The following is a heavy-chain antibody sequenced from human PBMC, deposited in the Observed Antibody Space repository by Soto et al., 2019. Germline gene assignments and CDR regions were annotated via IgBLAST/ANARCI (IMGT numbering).Heavy chain of an antibody. Sequence: ASVKVSCKASGGTFSSYAISWVRQAPGQGLEWMGGIIPIFGTANYAQKFQGRVTITADESTSTAYMELSSLRSEDTAVYYCARVGCSGGSCYSTLAYYYYGMDVWGQGTTVTVSS. CDR1: GGTFSSYA. J-gene: IGHJ6*02. CDR2: IIPIFGTA. CDR3: ARVGCSGGSCYSTLAYYYYGMDV. V-gene: IGHV1-69*13. D-gene: IGHD2-15*01.